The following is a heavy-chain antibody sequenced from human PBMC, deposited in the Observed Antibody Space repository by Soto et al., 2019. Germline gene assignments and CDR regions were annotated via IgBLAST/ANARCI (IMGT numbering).Heavy chain of an antibody. J-gene: IGHJ6*02. CDR1: GLPFNDAW. CDR3: AKKGYSSSLAKSAVAGTPYGMDV. D-gene: IGHD6-13*01. V-gene: IGHV3-23*01. CDR2: ISGSGGST. Sequence: GGSLRLSCAVSGLPFNDAWFSWVRQAPGKGLEWVSAISGSGGSTYYADSVEGRFTISRDNSKNTLYLQMNSLRAEDTAVYYCAKKGYSSSLAKSAVAGTPYGMDVWGQGTTVTVS.